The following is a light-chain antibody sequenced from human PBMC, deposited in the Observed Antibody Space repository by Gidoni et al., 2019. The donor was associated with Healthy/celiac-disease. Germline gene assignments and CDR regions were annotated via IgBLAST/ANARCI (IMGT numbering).Light chain of an antibody. CDR3: QQRSNWPPIT. CDR2: DAS. CDR1: QSVSSY. J-gene: IGKJ5*01. V-gene: IGKV3-11*01. Sequence: EIVLTQSPATLSLSPGERATLSCRASQSVSSYVAWYQQKPGQAPRLLIYDASNRATGIPARFSGSGYGTDFTLTISSLEPEDFAVYYCQQRSNWPPITFGQGPRLEIK.